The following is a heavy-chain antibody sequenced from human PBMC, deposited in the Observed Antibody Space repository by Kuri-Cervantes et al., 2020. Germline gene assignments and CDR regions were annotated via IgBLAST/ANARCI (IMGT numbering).Heavy chain of an antibody. CDR3: ARDVIAAAGTGSVNWFDP. CDR2: IIPIFGTA. Sequence: SVKVSCKASGYTFTGYYMHWVRQAPGQGLEWMGGIIPIFGTANYAQKFQGRVTITTDESTSTAYMELSSLRSEDTAVYYCARDVIAAAGTGSVNWFDPWGQGTLVTVSS. CDR1: GYTFTGYY. V-gene: IGHV1-69*05. J-gene: IGHJ5*02. D-gene: IGHD6-13*01.